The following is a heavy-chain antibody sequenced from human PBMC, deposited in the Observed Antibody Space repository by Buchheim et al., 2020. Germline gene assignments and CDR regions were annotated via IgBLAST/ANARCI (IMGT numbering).Heavy chain of an antibody. Sequence: EVQLVESGGGLVQPGGSLRLSCAASGFTFSSSWMHWVRQAPGKGLVWVSRMNSDGSTTSYAESVRGRFTISRDNAKNTLYLQMNSLRAEDTAVYYCAKASFSITGTTHYWYFDLWGRGTL. CDR3: AKASFSITGTTHYWYFDL. CDR1: GFTFSSSW. J-gene: IGHJ2*01. D-gene: IGHD1-7*01. V-gene: IGHV3-74*01. CDR2: MNSDGSTT.